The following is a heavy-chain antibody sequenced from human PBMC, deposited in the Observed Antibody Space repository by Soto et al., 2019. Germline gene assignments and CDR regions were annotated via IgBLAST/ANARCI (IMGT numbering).Heavy chain of an antibody. D-gene: IGHD2-21*02. CDR2: IIPVLGVT. J-gene: IGHJ6*02. CDR3: ARRRYCGADCYSKYYYGMDV. V-gene: IGHV1-69*02. Sequence: QVQLVQSGAEVKKPGSSVKVSCQASGSTFSSYTVSWVRQAPGQGLEWMGRIIPVLGVTNYAPKFKGRGTLSADKSKPTAYMELSSLRSGDTAVYYCARRRYCGADCYSKYYYGMDVWGQGTTVTVSS. CDR1: GSTFSSYT.